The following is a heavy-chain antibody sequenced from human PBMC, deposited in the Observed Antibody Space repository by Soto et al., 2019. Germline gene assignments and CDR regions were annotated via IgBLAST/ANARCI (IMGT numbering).Heavy chain of an antibody. CDR2: IPDDGSNK. J-gene: IGHJ4*02. CDR3: ARVDYSSGWYGYFDS. V-gene: IGHV3-30*03. CDR1: GFIFHNYG. D-gene: IGHD6-19*01. Sequence: QVQLVESGGGVVQCGRSLRLSCAASGFIFHNYGIHWVRQAPGKGLERVAVIPDDGSNKYYADSVKGRFTISRDNSRDTGTLYVQMNSVSTEDTAVYYCARVDYSSGWYGYFDSWGQGTLVTVSS.